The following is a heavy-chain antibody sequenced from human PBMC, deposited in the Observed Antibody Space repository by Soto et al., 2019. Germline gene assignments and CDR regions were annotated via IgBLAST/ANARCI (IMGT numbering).Heavy chain of an antibody. J-gene: IGHJ4*02. CDR3: AGIYSGSPGGTLRY. CDR1: GGSISSGGYY. Sequence: QVQLQESGPGLVKPSQTLSLTCTVSGGSISSGGYYWSWIRQHPGKGLEWIGYIYYSGSTYYYPYLKSLFTIAVDTSKTPFSLKLSSLTAADTAVYYCAGIYSGSPGGTLRYWGQGTLVTVSS. V-gene: IGHV4-31*01. CDR2: IYYSGST. D-gene: IGHD1-26*01.